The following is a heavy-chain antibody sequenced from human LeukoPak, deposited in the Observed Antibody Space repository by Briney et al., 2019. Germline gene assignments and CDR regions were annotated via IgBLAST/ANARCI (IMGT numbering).Heavy chain of an antibody. CDR2: IIPIFGTA. CDR3: ASGSFGGVIVIPAFDY. D-gene: IGHD3-16*02. Sequence: SVKVSCKASGGTFSSYAISWVRQAPGQGLEWMGGIIPIFGTANYAQKFQGRVTITADESTSTAYMELSSLRSEDTAVYYCASGSFGGVIVIPAFDYWGQGTLVTVSS. CDR1: GGTFSSYA. J-gene: IGHJ4*02. V-gene: IGHV1-69*13.